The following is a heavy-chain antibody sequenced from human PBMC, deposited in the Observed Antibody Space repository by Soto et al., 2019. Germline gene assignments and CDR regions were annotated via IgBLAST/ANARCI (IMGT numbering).Heavy chain of an antibody. Sequence: GGSVRLSCAASGFTFSSYAMHWVRQAPGKGLEWVAVISYDGSNKYYADSVKGRFTISRDNSKNTLYLQMNSLRAEDTAVYYCARDSVDVRLSSMDVWGQGTTVTVSS. D-gene: IGHD4-4*01. CDR1: GFTFSSYA. CDR3: ARDSVDVRLSSMDV. J-gene: IGHJ6*02. CDR2: ISYDGSNK. V-gene: IGHV3-30-3*01.